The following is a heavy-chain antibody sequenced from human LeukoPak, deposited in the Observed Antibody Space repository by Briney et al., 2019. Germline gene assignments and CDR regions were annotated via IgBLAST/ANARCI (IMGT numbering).Heavy chain of an antibody. Sequence: PSETLSLTCTVSGGSISSYYWSWIRQPPGKGLEWIGYIYYSGSTNYNPSLKSRVTISVDTSKNQFSLKLSSVNAADTAVYYCARGRLNVATTYYYYYGMDVWGQGTTVTVSS. D-gene: IGHD5-12*01. V-gene: IGHV4-59*01. CDR1: GGSISSYY. CDR2: IYYSGST. CDR3: ARGRLNVATTYYYYYGMDV. J-gene: IGHJ6*02.